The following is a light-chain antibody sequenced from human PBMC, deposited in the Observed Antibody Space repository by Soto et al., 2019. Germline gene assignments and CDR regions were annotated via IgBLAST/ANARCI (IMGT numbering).Light chain of an antibody. V-gene: IGLV2-14*03. J-gene: IGLJ1*01. CDR3: SSYTRTSTYV. CDR2: DVS. CDR1: SSDVGGYNY. Sequence: QSALTQPASVSGSPGQSITISCTGTSSDVGGYNYVSWYQQHPGKPPKLMISDVSNRPSGVSNRFSGSKSGNTASLTISGLQAEDEADYYCSSYTRTSTYVFGTGTKVTVL.